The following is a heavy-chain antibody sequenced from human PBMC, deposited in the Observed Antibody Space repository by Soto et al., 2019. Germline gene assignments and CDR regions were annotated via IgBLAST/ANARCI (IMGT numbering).Heavy chain of an antibody. J-gene: IGHJ5*02. Sequence: SETLSLTCTVSGGSISGYFWTWIRQPPGKGPEWIGYIYYGGNTNYNPSLKSRVAISLDTSKNHFSLKLNSVTAADTAVYYCARSSSGYRFDPWGQGTLVTVSS. D-gene: IGHD6-25*01. CDR2: IYYGGNT. CDR3: ARSSSGYRFDP. V-gene: IGHV4-59*01. CDR1: GGSISGYF.